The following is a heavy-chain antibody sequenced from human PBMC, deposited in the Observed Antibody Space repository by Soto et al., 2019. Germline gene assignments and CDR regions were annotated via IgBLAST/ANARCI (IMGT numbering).Heavy chain of an antibody. CDR3: ARGTGIAVAGTLRYYYYYGMDV. J-gene: IGHJ6*01. CDR1: GDSVSSNSAA. D-gene: IGHD6-19*01. CDR2: TYYRSKWYN. Sequence: SQTLSLTCAISGDSVSSNSAAWNWIRQSQSRGLEWLGRTYYRSKWYNDYAVSVKSRITINPDTSKNQFSLQLNSVTPEDTAVYYCARGTGIAVAGTLRYYYYYGMDVW. V-gene: IGHV6-1*01.